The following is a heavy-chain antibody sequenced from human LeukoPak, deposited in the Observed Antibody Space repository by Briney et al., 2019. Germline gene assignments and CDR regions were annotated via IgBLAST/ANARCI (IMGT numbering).Heavy chain of an antibody. CDR3: ASDVTIFGVRDYYFDY. CDR2: IIPIFGTA. D-gene: IGHD3-3*01. Sequence: ASVKVSCKASGGTFTSYGISWVRQAPGQGLEWMGRIIPIFGTANYAQKFQGRVTITTDESTSTAYMELSSLRSEDTAVYYCASDVTIFGVRDYYFDYWGQGTLVTVSS. V-gene: IGHV1-69*05. J-gene: IGHJ4*02. CDR1: GGTFTSYG.